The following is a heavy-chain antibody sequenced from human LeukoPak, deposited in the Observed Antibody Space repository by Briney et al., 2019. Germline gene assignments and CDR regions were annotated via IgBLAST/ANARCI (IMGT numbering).Heavy chain of an antibody. Sequence: ASVKVSFKVSGYTLTELSMHWVRQAPGKGLEWMGGFDPEDGETIYAQKFQGRVTMTEDTSTDTAYVELSSLRSEDTAVYYCATGNWRRWFGEPPFDYWGQGTLVTVSS. CDR1: GYTLTELS. CDR2: FDPEDGET. J-gene: IGHJ4*02. V-gene: IGHV1-24*01. CDR3: ATGNWRRWFGEPPFDY. D-gene: IGHD3-10*01.